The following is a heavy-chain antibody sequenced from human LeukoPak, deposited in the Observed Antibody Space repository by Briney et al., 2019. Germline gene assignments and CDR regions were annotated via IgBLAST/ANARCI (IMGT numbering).Heavy chain of an antibody. V-gene: IGHV3-48*04. CDR3: ARDVGSTTQGDITVVTPRYFDY. CDR2: ISSSGSTI. CDR1: GFTFISSG. D-gene: IGHD4-23*01. J-gene: IGHJ4*02. Sequence: GGSLRLSCAASGFTFISSGMNWVRQAPGKGLEWVSYISSSGSTIYYANSVKGRFTISRDNAKTSLYLQMNSLRAEDTAVYYCARDVGSTTQGDITVVTPRYFDYWGQGTLVSVSS.